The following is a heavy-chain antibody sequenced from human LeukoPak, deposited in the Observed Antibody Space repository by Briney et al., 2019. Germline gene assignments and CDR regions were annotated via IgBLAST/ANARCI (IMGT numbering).Heavy chain of an antibody. Sequence: SETLSLTCTVSGGSISSSSYYWGWIRQPPGKGLEWIGSIYYSGSTYYNTSLKSRITISVDTSKNQFSLKLNSVTAADTAVYYCARGVGSGWYRWGQGTLVTVSS. CDR3: ARGVGSGWYR. V-gene: IGHV4-39*01. CDR2: IYYSGST. CDR1: GGSISSSSYY. D-gene: IGHD6-19*01. J-gene: IGHJ4*02.